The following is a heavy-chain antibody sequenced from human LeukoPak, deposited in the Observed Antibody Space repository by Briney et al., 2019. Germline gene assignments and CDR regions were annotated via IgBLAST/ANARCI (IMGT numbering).Heavy chain of an antibody. CDR1: GYTFTGYY. Sequence: ALVKVSCKASGYTFTGYYMHWVRQAPGQGLEWMGWISPNSGGTNYAQKFQGRVTMTRDTSISTAYMELSRLRSDDTAVYYCARLYVLLWFGEPDDAFDIWGQGTMVTVSS. CDR2: ISPNSGGT. V-gene: IGHV1-2*02. J-gene: IGHJ3*02. D-gene: IGHD3-10*01. CDR3: ARLYVLLWFGEPDDAFDI.